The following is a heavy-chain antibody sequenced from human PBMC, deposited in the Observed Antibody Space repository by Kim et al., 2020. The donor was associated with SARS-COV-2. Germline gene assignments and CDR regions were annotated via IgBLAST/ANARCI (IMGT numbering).Heavy chain of an antibody. Sequence: GGSLRLSCAASGFTFSSYAMSWVRQAPGKGLEWVSAISGSGGSTYYADSVKGRFTISRDNSKNTLYLQMNSLRAEDTAVYYCAKDLASPIVVVTAILDYWGQGTLVTVSS. CDR3: AKDLASPIVVVTAILDY. D-gene: IGHD2-21*02. CDR2: ISGSGGST. CDR1: GFTFSSYA. J-gene: IGHJ4*02. V-gene: IGHV3-23*01.